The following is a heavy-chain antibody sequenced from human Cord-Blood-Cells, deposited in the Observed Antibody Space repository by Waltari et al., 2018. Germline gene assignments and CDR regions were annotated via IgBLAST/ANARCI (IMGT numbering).Heavy chain of an antibody. Sequence: QVQLQQSGPGLVQPSQTLSLPCAISGDSVPSNRAPWNWTRQSPSRGLEWLGRTYYRSKWYNDYAVSVKSRITINPDTSKNQFSLQLNSVTPEDTAVYYCARARGGQQLATFDYWGQGTLVTVSS. V-gene: IGHV6-1*01. J-gene: IGHJ4*02. CDR2: TYYRSKWYN. CDR3: ARARGGQQLATFDY. CDR1: GDSVPSNRAP. D-gene: IGHD6-13*01.